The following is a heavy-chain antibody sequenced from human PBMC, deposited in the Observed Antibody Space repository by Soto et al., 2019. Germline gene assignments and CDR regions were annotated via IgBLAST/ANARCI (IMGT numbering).Heavy chain of an antibody. V-gene: IGHV3-33*01. CDR3: ARAIDLPYNWNYRLDYYGMDV. CDR1: GFTFSSYG. CDR2: IWYDGSNK. J-gene: IGHJ6*02. Sequence: GGSLRLSCAASGFTFSSYGMHWVRQAPGKGLEWVAVIWYDGSNKYYADSVKGRFTISRDNSKNTLYLQMNSLRAEDTAVYYCARAIDLPYNWNYRLDYYGMDVWGQGTTVTSP. D-gene: IGHD1-7*01.